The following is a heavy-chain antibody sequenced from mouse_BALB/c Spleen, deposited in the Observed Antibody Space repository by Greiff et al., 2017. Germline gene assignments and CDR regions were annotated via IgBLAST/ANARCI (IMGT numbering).Heavy chain of an antibody. CDR2: ISDGGSYT. V-gene: IGHV5-4*02. CDR3: ARDDDYDERFAY. J-gene: IGHJ3*01. D-gene: IGHD2-4*01. Sequence: EVKLMESGGGLVKPGGSLKLSCAASGFTFSDYYMYWVRQTPEKRLEWVATISDGGSYTYYPDSVKGRFTISRDNAKNNLYLQMSSLKSEDTAMYYCARDDDYDERFAYWGQGTLVTVSA. CDR1: GFTFSDYY.